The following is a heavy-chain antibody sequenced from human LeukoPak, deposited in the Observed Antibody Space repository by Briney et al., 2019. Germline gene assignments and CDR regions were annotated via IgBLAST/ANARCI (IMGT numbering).Heavy chain of an antibody. Sequence: PSETLSLTCTVSGGSISTNNYYWGWIRQPPGKWLEWVGSIYYSVSTYYNPSLKSRITISIDTSKNQFSLKLSSVTAADTAVYYCVTQRGYYDSPDNYWGQGTLVTVSS. CDR1: GGSISTNNYY. V-gene: IGHV4-39*01. CDR2: IYYSVST. J-gene: IGHJ4*02. CDR3: VTQRGYYDSPDNY. D-gene: IGHD3-22*01.